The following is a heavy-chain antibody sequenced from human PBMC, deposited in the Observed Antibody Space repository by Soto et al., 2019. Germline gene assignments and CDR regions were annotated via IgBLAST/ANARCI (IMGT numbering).Heavy chain of an antibody. CDR1: GFTFSSYS. CDR2: ISSSSSTI. J-gene: IGHJ5*02. CDR3: ARDQPLWTTVTRSNWFDP. D-gene: IGHD4-17*01. Sequence: EVQLVESGGGLVQPGGSLRLSCAASGFTFSSYSMNWVRQAPGKGLEWVSYISSSSSTIYYADSVKGRFTISRDNAKNSLYLQMNSLRAEDTAVYYCARDQPLWTTVTRSNWFDPWGQGTLVTVSS. V-gene: IGHV3-48*01.